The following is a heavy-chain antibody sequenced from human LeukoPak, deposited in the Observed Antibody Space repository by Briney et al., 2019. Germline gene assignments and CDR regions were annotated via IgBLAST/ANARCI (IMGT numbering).Heavy chain of an antibody. CDR1: GFTFSGSA. Sequence: GGSLRLSCAASGFTFSGSAMHWVRQASGKGLEWVGRIRSKANSYATAYAASVKGRFTISRDDSKNTAYLQMNSLKTEDTAVYYCTRLVVVPAAVNDAFDIWGQGTMVTVSS. CDR2: IRSKANSYAT. CDR3: TRLVVVPAAVNDAFDI. V-gene: IGHV3-73*01. J-gene: IGHJ3*02. D-gene: IGHD2-2*01.